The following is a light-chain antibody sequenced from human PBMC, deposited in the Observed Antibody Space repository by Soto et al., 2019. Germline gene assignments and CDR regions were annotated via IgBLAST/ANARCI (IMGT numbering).Light chain of an antibody. CDR2: DVS. J-gene: IGLJ1*01. V-gene: IGLV2-14*01. CDR3: TSYTSSSTPYV. Sequence: QSALTQPASVSGSPGQSITISCAGTSSDVGGYTYVSWYQQHPGKAPKLMIYDVSNRPSGVSNRFSGSKSGNTASLTIYGLQAEDEVDYYCTSYTSSSTPYVFGGGTKVTV. CDR1: SSDVGGYTY.